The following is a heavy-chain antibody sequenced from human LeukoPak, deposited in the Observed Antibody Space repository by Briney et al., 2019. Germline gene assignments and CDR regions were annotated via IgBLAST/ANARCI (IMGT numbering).Heavy chain of an antibody. CDR2: FDPEDGET. V-gene: IGHV1-24*01. J-gene: IGHJ4*02. D-gene: IGHD5-18*01. CDR1: GYTLTELS. Sequence: ASVKVSCKVSGYTLTELSMHWVRQAPGKGLAWMGGFDPEDGETIYAQKFQGRVTMTEDTSTDTAYMELSSLRSEDTAVYYCATRVDVDTAMIFDYWGQGTLVTVSS. CDR3: ATRVDVDTAMIFDY.